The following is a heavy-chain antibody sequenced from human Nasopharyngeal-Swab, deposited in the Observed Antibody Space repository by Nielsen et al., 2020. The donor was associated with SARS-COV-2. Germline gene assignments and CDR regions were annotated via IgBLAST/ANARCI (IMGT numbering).Heavy chain of an antibody. CDR3: SGHYFDFWSGYHPLNY. J-gene: IGHJ4*02. Sequence: GESLKISCAASGFSFSGSAMHWVRQASGKGLEWLGRIRSKANNYATSYAASVEGKFTISRDDSKNTAYLQMNSLITEDTAVYFCSGHYFDFWSGYHPLNYWGQGAPVTVSS. CDR1: GFSFSGSA. CDR2: IRSKANNYAT. V-gene: IGHV3-73*01. D-gene: IGHD3-3*01.